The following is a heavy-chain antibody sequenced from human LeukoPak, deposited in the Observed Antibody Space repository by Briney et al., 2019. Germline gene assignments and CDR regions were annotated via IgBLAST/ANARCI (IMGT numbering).Heavy chain of an antibody. Sequence: PGGSLRLSCAASGFTFSSYVMSWVRQAPGKGLEWVSAIRGSGGSTYYADSVKGRFTISRDNSKNTLYLQMNSLRAEDTAVYYCAKDLHYDSSGYLPPLFDYWGQGTLVTVSS. V-gene: IGHV3-23*01. J-gene: IGHJ4*02. CDR3: AKDLHYDSSGYLPPLFDY. CDR1: GFTFSSYV. CDR2: IRGSGGST. D-gene: IGHD3-22*01.